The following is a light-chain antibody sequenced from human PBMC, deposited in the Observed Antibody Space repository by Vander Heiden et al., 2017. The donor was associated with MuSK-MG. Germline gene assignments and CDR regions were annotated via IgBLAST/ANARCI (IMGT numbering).Light chain of an antibody. J-gene: IGKJ3*01. V-gene: IGKV1-27*01. CDR3: QKYNSAAFT. Sequence: DLQLTQSPSSLSASVGDRVTITCRASQGISNFLAWYLQKPGKVPKLLIYAASTLQAGVPSRFSGSGSGTDFTLTISSLQPEDVATYFCQKYNSAAFTFGPGTKVDIK. CDR2: AAS. CDR1: QGISNF.